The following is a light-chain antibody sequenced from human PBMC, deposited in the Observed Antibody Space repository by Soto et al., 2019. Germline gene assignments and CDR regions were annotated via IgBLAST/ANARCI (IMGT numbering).Light chain of an antibody. CDR1: SSDVGGYNF. CDR3: SSYAATNNYV. V-gene: IGLV2-8*01. CDR2: EVT. J-gene: IGLJ1*01. Sequence: QSVLTQPPSASGSPGQSVTISCTGTSSDVGGYNFVSWYQQHPGKAPQLIIYEVTKRPSGVPDRFSGSKPGNTASLTVSGLQTEDEADYHCSSYAATNNYVFGSGTKVTVL.